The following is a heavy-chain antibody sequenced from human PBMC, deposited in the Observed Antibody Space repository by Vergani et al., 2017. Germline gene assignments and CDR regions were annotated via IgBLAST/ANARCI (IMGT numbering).Heavy chain of an antibody. CDR1: GFTFEDYA. CDR2: ISWNSGTI. J-gene: IGHJ4*02. CDR3: ARTPIPQTWIQLAF. Sequence: EVQLVESGGGLVQPGRSLRLSCAASGFTFEDYAMHWVRQAPGKGLEWVSGISWNSGTIGYADSVKGRFTISRDNAKNSLYLQMNSLRAEDTALYYCARTPIPQTWIQLAFWGQGTLVTVSS. V-gene: IGHV3-9*01. D-gene: IGHD5-18*01.